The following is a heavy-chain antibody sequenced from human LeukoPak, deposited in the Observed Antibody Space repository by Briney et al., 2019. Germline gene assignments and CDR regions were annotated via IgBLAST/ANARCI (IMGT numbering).Heavy chain of an antibody. Sequence: RGSLRLSCAASGFTFRSCAMHWVRQAPGKGLEWVAVISSDANIKHYADSVKGRFTISRDNSKNTLYLQMNSLRAEDTAVYYCAKDRGSGWSFDYWGQGTLVTVSS. CDR3: AKDRGSGWSFDY. V-gene: IGHV3-30*18. CDR1: GFTFRSCA. J-gene: IGHJ4*02. CDR2: ISSDANIK. D-gene: IGHD6-25*01.